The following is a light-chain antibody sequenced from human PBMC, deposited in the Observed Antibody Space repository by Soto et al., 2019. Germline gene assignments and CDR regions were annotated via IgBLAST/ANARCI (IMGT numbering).Light chain of an antibody. CDR1: EDINKC. CDR2: KAS. J-gene: IGKJ1*01. CDR3: LQHDTYPRT. Sequence: QMTQSLSSLAASXXDRVXITCRASEDINKCLAWYQQKPGTAPKXXISKASILESGVPSRFSGSGSGTEFTLTITSLQPEDFATYYCLQHDTYPRTFGQGTKVDI. V-gene: IGKV1-5*03.